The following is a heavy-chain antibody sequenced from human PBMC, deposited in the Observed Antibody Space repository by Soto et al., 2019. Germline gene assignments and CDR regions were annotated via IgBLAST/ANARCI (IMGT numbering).Heavy chain of an antibody. CDR2: IRSKAYGGTT. CDR1: GFTFGDYA. CDR3: TREISGSYAYYYYGMDV. J-gene: IGHJ6*02. V-gene: IGHV3-49*03. D-gene: IGHD1-26*01. Sequence: GSLRLSCTASGFTFGDYAMSWFRQAPGKGLDWVGFIRSKAYGGTTEYAASVKGRFTISRDDSKSIAYLQMNSLKTEDTAVYYCTREISGSYAYYYYGMDVWGQGTTVTVSS.